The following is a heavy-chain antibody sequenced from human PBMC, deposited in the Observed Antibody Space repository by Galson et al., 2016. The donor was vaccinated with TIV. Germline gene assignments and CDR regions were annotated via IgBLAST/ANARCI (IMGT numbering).Heavy chain of an antibody. J-gene: IGHJ3*01. CDR1: GYTFTGYY. CDR2: INPNSGGT. Sequence: SVKVSCKASGYTFTGYYMHWVRQAPGQGLEWMGWINPNSGGTSFAQKFQGRVTMTRDTSISTAYMELSSLRSDDTAVYYCAKVRYGWELRSAFDLWGQGKMVTVSS. V-gene: IGHV1-2*02. CDR3: AKVRYGWELRSAFDL. D-gene: IGHD1-26*01.